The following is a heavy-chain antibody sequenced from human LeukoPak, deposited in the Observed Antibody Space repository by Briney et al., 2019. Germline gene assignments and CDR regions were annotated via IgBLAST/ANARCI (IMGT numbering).Heavy chain of an antibody. CDR3: ARLAYSAAGSFNFDY. CDR2: IYYSGST. Sequence: SETLSLTCTVSGGSIRSYYWSWIRQPPGKGLELIGYIYYSGSTNYNPSLKSRVTISGDTSKNQFSLKLSSVTAADTAVYYCARLAYSAAGSFNFDYWGQGTLVTVSS. D-gene: IGHD6-13*01. J-gene: IGHJ4*02. V-gene: IGHV4-59*08. CDR1: GGSIRSYY.